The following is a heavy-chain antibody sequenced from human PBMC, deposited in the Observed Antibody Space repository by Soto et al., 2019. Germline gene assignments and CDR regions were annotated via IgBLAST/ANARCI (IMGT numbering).Heavy chain of an antibody. CDR2: ISSSSSYI. Sequence: GGSLRLSCAASGFTFSSYSMNWVRQAPGKGLEWVSSISSSSSYIYYADSVKGRFTISRDNAKNSLYLQMNSLRAEDTAVYYCARAAYYYDTGNWFDPWGQGTLVTVSS. V-gene: IGHV3-21*01. CDR3: ARAAYYYDTGNWFDP. J-gene: IGHJ5*02. D-gene: IGHD3-22*01. CDR1: GFTFSSYS.